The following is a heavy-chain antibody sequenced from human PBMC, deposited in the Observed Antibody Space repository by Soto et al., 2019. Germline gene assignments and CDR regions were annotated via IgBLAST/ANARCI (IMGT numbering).Heavy chain of an antibody. CDR1: GGSISSYY. D-gene: IGHD3-3*01. J-gene: IGHJ6*02. V-gene: IGHV4-59*01. Sequence: PSVTLSLTCTVSGGSISSYYWSWIRQPPGKGLEWIGYIYYSGSTNYNPSLKSRVTISVDTSKNQFSLKLSSVTAADTAVYYCARGSYDFWSGYSSGVNYYYYGMDVWGQGTTVTVS. CDR2: IYYSGST. CDR3: ARGSYDFWSGYSSGVNYYYYGMDV.